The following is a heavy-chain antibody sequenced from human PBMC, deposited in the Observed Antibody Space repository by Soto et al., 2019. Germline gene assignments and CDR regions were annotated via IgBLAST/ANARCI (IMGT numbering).Heavy chain of an antibody. Sequence: VQLLESGGGLVQPGGSLRLSCAASGFTFSSYAMSWVRQAPGKGLEWIGYIYYSGSTYYNPSLKSRVTISVDTSKNQFSLKLSSVTAADTAVYYCARDSSIVGGFDYWGQGTLVTVSS. V-gene: IGHV4-30-4*08. J-gene: IGHJ4*02. D-gene: IGHD1-26*01. CDR1: GFTFSSYA. CDR3: ARDSSIVGGFDY. CDR2: IYYSGST.